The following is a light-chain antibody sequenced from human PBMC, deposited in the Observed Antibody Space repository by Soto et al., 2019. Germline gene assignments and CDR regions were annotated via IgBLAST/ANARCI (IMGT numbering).Light chain of an antibody. CDR1: QSVITS. J-gene: IGKJ1*01. CDR3: QVRDVWPS. CDR2: DAS. V-gene: IGKV3-11*01. Sequence: IVLTQSPVTLALSPGERAVLSCRASQSVITSLAWYQHKPGQAPRLFIYDASKRAPGIPARFSGSGSGTDFTLTISSLEPEDFAVYYCQVRDVWPSFGQGTKVEIK.